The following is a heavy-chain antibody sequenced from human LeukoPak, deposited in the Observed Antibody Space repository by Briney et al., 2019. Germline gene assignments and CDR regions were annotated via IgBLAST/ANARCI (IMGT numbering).Heavy chain of an antibody. CDR2: ILSGGAT. V-gene: IGHV3-53*01. CDR1: DFSVNTNY. J-gene: IGHJ4*02. CDR3: ARDLYSIAWYGIH. D-gene: IGHD4-11*01. Sequence: GGSLRLSCAASDFSVNTNYMNWVRQAPGKGLEWVSVILSGGATYYADSVKGRFTISRDTSKNTLYLQMNSLRVDDTAVYYCARDLYSIAWYGIHWGQGTLVTVSS.